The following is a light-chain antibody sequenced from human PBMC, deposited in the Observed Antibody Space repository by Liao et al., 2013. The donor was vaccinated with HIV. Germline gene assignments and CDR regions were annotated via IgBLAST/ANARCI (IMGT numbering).Light chain of an antibody. CDR1: KLGDKY. J-gene: IGLJ1*01. CDR3: QAWDSSTNYV. CDR2: QDT. Sequence: SYELTQAPSVSVSPGQTASITCSGDKLGDKYACWYQQKPGQSPVLVIYQDTMRPSGIPERFSGSNSGNTATLTISGTQAMDEADYYCQAWDSSTNYVFGTGTKVTVL. V-gene: IGLV3-1*01.